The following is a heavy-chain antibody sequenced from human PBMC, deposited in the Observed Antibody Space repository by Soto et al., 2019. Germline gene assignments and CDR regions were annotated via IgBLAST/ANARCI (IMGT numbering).Heavy chain of an antibody. D-gene: IGHD4-4*01. Sequence: WIWIRQPPGNGLEWIGYIYYSGSTDCNPSLKSRVTISVDTSKNQFSLKLSSVTAADTAVYYCARGWLQLISWGQGTLVTVSS. J-gene: IGHJ5*02. CDR3: ARGWLQLIS. CDR2: IYYSGST. V-gene: IGHV4-59*08.